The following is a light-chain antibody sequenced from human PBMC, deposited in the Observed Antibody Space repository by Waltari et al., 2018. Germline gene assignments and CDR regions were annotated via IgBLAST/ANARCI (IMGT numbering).Light chain of an antibody. CDR3: LQHNSYPRA. Sequence: DIQMTQSPSSLPASVGDTVTITCRTSQEIRNNVDWFQQKQGRAPKRLIYVATSLQSGVPSRFSGRASGTEFTLTIVSLQPEDFATYFCLQHNSYPRAFGQGTRVEVK. J-gene: IGKJ1*01. CDR2: VAT. CDR1: QEIRNN. V-gene: IGKV1-17*01.